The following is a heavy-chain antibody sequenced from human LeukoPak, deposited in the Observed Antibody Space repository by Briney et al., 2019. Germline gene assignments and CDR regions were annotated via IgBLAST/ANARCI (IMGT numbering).Heavy chain of an antibody. D-gene: IGHD5-24*01. CDR2: IRSSGNNA. Sequence: PGGSLRLSCAVSGFXFRGAAITWVRQAPGKGLEWVSLIRSSGNNAYYADSVKGRFTISRDNSKNTLSLQMNSLRVEDTAIYYCAKDIQLSTWGLGTRVTVSS. CDR1: GFXFRGAA. J-gene: IGHJ3*01. CDR3: AKDIQLST. V-gene: IGHV3-23*01.